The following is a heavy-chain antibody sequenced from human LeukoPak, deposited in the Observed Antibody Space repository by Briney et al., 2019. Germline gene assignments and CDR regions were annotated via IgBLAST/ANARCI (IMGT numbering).Heavy chain of an antibody. Sequence: SETLSLTCAVYGGSFSGYYWSWIRQPPGKGLEWIGEINHGGSTNYNPSLKSRVTISVDTSKNQFSLKLSSVTAADTAVYYCARGLGYCSSTSCPPYYYYYYMDVWGKGTTVTASS. J-gene: IGHJ6*03. CDR3: ARGLGYCSSTSCPPYYYYYYMDV. CDR1: GGSFSGYY. CDR2: INHGGST. D-gene: IGHD2-2*01. V-gene: IGHV4-34*01.